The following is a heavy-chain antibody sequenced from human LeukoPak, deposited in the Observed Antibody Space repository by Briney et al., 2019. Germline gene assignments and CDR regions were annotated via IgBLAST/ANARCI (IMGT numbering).Heavy chain of an antibody. V-gene: IGHV3-7*01. D-gene: IGHD2-2*01. J-gene: IGHJ4*02. CDR3: ASDRNIVVVPAVLFDY. Sequence: PGGSLRLSCAASGFTFSSYWMSWVRQAPAKGLEWVANIKQDGSEKNYGDSVKGRLTISRDNAKNTLYWQMNSLRAEDTAVYYCASDRNIVVVPAVLFDYWGQGTLVTVSS. CDR2: IKQDGSEK. CDR1: GFTFSSYW.